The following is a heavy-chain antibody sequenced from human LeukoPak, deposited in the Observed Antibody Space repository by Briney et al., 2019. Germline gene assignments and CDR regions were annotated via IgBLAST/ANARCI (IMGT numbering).Heavy chain of an antibody. D-gene: IGHD3-22*01. J-gene: IGHJ4*02. Sequence: SETLSLTCAVTGGSISPYYWSWIRQPPGKGLEWIGEINHSGSTNYNPSLKSRVTISVDTSKNQFSLKLSSVTAADTAVYYCARRYYYDSSGYYFIPLNYFDYWGQGTLVTVSS. CDR3: ARRYYYDSSGYYFIPLNYFDY. V-gene: IGHV4-34*01. CDR1: GGSISPYY. CDR2: INHSGST.